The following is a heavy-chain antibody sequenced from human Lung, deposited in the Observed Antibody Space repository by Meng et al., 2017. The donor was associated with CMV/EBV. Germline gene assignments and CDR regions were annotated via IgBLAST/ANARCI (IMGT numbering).Heavy chain of an antibody. CDR1: GFTVSSNY. Sequence: GESLKISCAASGFTVSSNYMSWVRQAPGKGLEWVSVIYSGGSTYYADSVKGRFTISRDNSKNTLYLQMNSLRAEDTAVYYCAQGPPFAYWGQGTLVTVPS. CDR2: IYSGGST. J-gene: IGHJ4*02. V-gene: IGHV3-66*02. CDR3: AQGPPFAY.